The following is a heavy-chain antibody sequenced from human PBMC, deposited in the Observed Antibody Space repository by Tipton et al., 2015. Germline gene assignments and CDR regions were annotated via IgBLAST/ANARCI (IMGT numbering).Heavy chain of an antibody. V-gene: IGHV4-59*12. CDR2: IQYSGNT. D-gene: IGHD1/OR15-1a*01. CDR1: SDSISKYY. J-gene: IGHJ3*02. CDR3: ARLGTTPATDDAFDI. Sequence: TLSLTCSVSSDSISKYYWSWVRQPPGKELEWIGYIQYSGNTKYNPSLKSRVTISVDTSKNQFSLRLTSVTAADTAMYYCARLGTTPATDDAFDIWGQGTMVTVSS.